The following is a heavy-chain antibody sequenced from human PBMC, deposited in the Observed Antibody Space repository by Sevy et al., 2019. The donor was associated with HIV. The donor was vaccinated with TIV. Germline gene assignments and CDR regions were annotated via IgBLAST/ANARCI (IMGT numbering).Heavy chain of an antibody. CDR1: GGTFSSYG. CDR3: ARGGGNGWYYFDY. D-gene: IGHD6-19*01. J-gene: IGHJ4*02. Sequence: ASLKVSCKASGGTFSSYGISWVRQAPGQGLEWMGGIIPILGTVNYAQKCQGRVTITADESTKTAYMELSSLRSEDTAVYYCARGGGNGWYYFDYWGQETLVTVSS. V-gene: IGHV1-69*13. CDR2: IIPILGTV.